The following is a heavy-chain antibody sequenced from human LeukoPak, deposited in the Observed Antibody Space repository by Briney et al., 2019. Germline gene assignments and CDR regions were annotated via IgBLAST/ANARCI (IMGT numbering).Heavy chain of an antibody. V-gene: IGHV3-30-3*01. CDR2: ISYDGSNK. J-gene: IGHJ4*02. CDR3: ARDGTRYYDYVWGSYLDY. Sequence: GGSLRLSCAASGFTFSSYAMHWVRQAPGKGLEWVAVISYDGSNKYYADSVKGRFTISRDNSKNTLYLQMNSLRAEDTAVYYCARDGTRYYDYVWGSYLDYWGQGILVTVSS. CDR1: GFTFSSYA. D-gene: IGHD3-16*01.